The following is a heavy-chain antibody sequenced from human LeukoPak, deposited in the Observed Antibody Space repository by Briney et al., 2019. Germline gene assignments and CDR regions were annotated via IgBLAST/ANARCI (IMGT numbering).Heavy chain of an antibody. CDR1: GFTFSSHA. D-gene: IGHD3-3*01. V-gene: IGHV3-23*01. J-gene: IGHJ4*02. CDR3: ARAPGVVAFHYFDY. CDR2: IGGSGGST. Sequence: GGSLRLSCAASGFTFSSHAMGWVRQAPRKGLEWVSAIGGSGGSTYYADSVKGRFTISRDNSKNTLYLQMNSLRAEDTALYYCARAPGVVAFHYFDYWGPGTLVTVSS.